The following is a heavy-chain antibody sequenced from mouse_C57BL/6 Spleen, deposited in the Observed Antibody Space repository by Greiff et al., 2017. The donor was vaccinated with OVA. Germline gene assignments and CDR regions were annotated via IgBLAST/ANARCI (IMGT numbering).Heavy chain of an antibody. Sequence: VQLQQSGAELARPGASVKLSCKASGYTFTSYGISWVKQRTGQGLEWIGEIYPRSGNTYYNEKFKGKATLTADKSSSTAYMELRSLTSEDSAVYFCARENGSSLFDAYWGQGTLVTVSA. CDR1: GYTFTSYG. V-gene: IGHV1-81*01. CDR3: ARENGSSLFDAY. CDR2: IYPRSGNT. J-gene: IGHJ3*01. D-gene: IGHD1-1*01.